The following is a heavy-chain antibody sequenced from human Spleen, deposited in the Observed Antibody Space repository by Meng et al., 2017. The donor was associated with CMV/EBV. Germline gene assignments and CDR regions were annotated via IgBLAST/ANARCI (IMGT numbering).Heavy chain of an antibody. CDR1: GYTLTELS. D-gene: IGHD2-2*01. CDR3: ATSNYCSSTSCYGAYYYGMDV. V-gene: IGHV1-24*01. Sequence: ASVKVSCKVSGYTLTELSRHWVRQAPGKGLEWMGGFDPEDGETIYAQKFQGRVTMTEGTSTDTAYMELSSLRSEDTAVYYCATSNYCSSTSCYGAYYYGMDVWGQGTTVTVSS. CDR2: FDPEDGET. J-gene: IGHJ6*02.